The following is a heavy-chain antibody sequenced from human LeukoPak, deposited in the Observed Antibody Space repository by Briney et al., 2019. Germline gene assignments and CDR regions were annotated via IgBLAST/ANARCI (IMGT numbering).Heavy chain of an antibody. CDR1: GGSISTSGFY. V-gene: IGHV4-39*01. D-gene: IGHD3-22*01. CDR2: IYYSGIT. CDR3: ARMYYYDSSGHYGYNWFDP. J-gene: IGHJ5*02. Sequence: SETLSLTCTVSGGSISTSGFYWGWIRQPPGTGLGWIGTIYYSGITYYNPSLKSRVTVSVDTSKNQFSLRLTSVTAADKAVYYCARMYYYDSSGHYGYNWFDPWGQGTLVTVSS.